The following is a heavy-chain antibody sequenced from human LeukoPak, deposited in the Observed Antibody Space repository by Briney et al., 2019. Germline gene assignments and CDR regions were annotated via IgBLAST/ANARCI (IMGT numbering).Heavy chain of an antibody. D-gene: IGHD1-26*01. J-gene: IGHJ3*02. CDR3: TTDLAAEGWELLQVDAFDI. V-gene: IGHV3-15*01. CDR2: IKSKTDGGTT. CDR1: GFTFSNAW. Sequence: GGSLRLSCAASGFTFSNAWMSWVRQAPGKGLEGVGRIKSKTDGGTTDYAAPVKGRFTISRDDSKNTLYLQMNSLKTEDTAVYYCTTDLAAEGWELLQVDAFDIWGQGTMVTVSS.